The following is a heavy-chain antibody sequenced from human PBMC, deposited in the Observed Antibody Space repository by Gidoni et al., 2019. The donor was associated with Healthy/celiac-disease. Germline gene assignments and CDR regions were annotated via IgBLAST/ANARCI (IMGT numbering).Heavy chain of an antibody. CDR2: IAYDGSNK. CDR1: GFTLSSYA. CDR3: ARGSLAVDI. Sequence: QVQLVESGGGVVQPGRSLRLSCAASGFTLSSYAMHWVRQAPGKGLEWVAVIAYDGSNKYYADSVKGRFTISRDNSKNTLYLQMNSLRAEDTSVYYCARGSLAVDIWGQGTMVTVSS. J-gene: IGHJ3*02. V-gene: IGHV3-30*01.